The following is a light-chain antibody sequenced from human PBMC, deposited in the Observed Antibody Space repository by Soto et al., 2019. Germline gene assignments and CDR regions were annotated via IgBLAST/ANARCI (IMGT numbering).Light chain of an antibody. Sequence: DIQMTQSPSSLSASVGDGVTITCQASDDISNYLNWYQQKPGKAPKVLIYDASHLESGVPSRFSGGGSGTEFTFTISSLQAEDIATYYCQQYANLPLTFGPGTKVDIK. CDR3: QQYANLPLT. CDR2: DAS. V-gene: IGKV1-33*01. CDR1: DDISNY. J-gene: IGKJ3*01.